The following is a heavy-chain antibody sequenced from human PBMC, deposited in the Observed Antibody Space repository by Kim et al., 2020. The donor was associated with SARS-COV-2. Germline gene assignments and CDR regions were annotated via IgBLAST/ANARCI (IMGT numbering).Heavy chain of an antibody. CDR2: ISSSSSTI. J-gene: IGHJ4*02. D-gene: IGHD3-10*01. CDR3: ACLSYFPEVIDY. CDR1: GFTFSSYS. Sequence: GGSLRLSCAASGFTFSSYSMNWVRQAPGKGLEWVSYISSSSSTIYYADSVKGRFTISRDNAKNSLYLQMNSLRDEDTAVYYCACLSYFPEVIDYWCQGTLVTVSS. V-gene: IGHV3-48*02.